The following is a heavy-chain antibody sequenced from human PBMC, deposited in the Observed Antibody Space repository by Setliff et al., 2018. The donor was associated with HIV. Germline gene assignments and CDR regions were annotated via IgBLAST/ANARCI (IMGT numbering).Heavy chain of an antibody. D-gene: IGHD2-15*01. J-gene: IGHJ6*02. CDR2: IYYSGNT. CDR1: GGSISSYY. Sequence: SETLSLTCTVSGGSISSYYWSWIRQPPGKGLEWIGYIYYSGNTYYNPSLKSRVTISVDTSKNQFSLRLSSVTVADTAVYYCARDSVVPMASLYYYGMDVWGQGTTVTVSS. CDR3: ARDSVVPMASLYYYGMDV. V-gene: IGHV4-59*12.